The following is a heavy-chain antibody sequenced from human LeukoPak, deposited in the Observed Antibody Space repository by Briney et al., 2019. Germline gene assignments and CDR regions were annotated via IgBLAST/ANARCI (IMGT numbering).Heavy chain of an antibody. D-gene: IGHD3-9*01. CDR2: IVGSGGST. V-gene: IGHV3-23*01. J-gene: IGHJ4*02. CDR3: AKWGDYDILTGYYDSDY. Sequence: TGGPLRLSCAASGFTFSNYAMSWVRQAPGKGLEWVSAIVGSGGSTYYADSVKGRFTISRDNPKNTLYLQMNSLRAEDTAVYYCAKWGDYDILTGYYDSDYWGQGTLVTVSS. CDR1: GFTFSNYA.